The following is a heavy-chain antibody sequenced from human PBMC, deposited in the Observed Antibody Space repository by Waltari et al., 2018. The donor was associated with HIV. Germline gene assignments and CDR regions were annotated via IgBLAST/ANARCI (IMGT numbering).Heavy chain of an antibody. CDR1: GYSISSGYY. J-gene: IGHJ6*02. Sequence: QVQLQESGPGLVKPSETLSLTCAVSGYSISSGYYWGWIRQPPGKGLEWIGSIYHSGSTYYNPSLKSRVTISVDTSKNQFSLKLSSVTAADTAVYYCARGVAAAGTHYYGMDVWGQGTTVTVSS. CDR2: IYHSGST. V-gene: IGHV4-38-2*01. CDR3: ARGVAAAGTHYYGMDV. D-gene: IGHD6-13*01.